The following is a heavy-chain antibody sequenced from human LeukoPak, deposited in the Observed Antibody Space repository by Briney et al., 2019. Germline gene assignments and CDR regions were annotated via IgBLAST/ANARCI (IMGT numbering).Heavy chain of an antibody. CDR3: AKDLDIVVVVAATPAWFDP. J-gene: IGHJ5*02. CDR1: GFTCSSYA. D-gene: IGHD2-15*01. V-gene: IGHV3-23*01. CDR2: ISGSGGST. Sequence: GGSLRLSCAASGFTCSSYAMSWVRQAPGKGLEWVSAISGSGGSTYYADSVKGRFTISRDNSKNTLYLQRNSLRAEDTAVYYCAKDLDIVVVVAATPAWFDPWGKGTPVTVSS.